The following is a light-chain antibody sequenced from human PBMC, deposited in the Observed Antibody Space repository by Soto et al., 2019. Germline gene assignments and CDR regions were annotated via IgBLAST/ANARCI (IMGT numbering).Light chain of an antibody. CDR1: SSDVGGYNY. CDR3: CSCACRYTYV. CDR2: DVS. Sequence: QSALTQPRSVSGSPGQSVTISCTGTSSDVGGYNYVSWYQQHPGKAPKLMIYDVSKRPSGGPDRFSGPKSGNTSSLTISGLQAKDDPDDSCCSCACRYTYVFGAGTKLTVL. J-gene: IGLJ1*01. V-gene: IGLV2-11*01.